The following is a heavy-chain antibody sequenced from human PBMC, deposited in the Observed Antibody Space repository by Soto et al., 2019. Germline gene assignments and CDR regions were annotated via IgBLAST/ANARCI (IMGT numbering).Heavy chain of an antibody. CDR3: ATKTVDTAMANWFDP. J-gene: IGHJ5*02. CDR2: FDPEGGET. V-gene: IGHV1-24*01. CDR1: GYTLTELS. D-gene: IGHD5-18*01. Sequence: ASVKVSCKVSGYTLTELSMHWVRQAPGKGLEWMGGFDPEGGETIYAQKFQGRVTMTEDTSTDTAYMELSSLRSEDTAVYYCATKTVDTAMANWFDPWGQGTLVTVS.